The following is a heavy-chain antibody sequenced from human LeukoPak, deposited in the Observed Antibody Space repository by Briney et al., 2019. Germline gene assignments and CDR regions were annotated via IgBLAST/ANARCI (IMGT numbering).Heavy chain of an antibody. J-gene: IGHJ6*04. CDR2: IKSKTDGGTT. CDR1: GFTFSNAR. D-gene: IGHD3-10*01. CDR3: TTDPDYYGSGSYLHYYGMDV. Sequence: GGPLRLSCAASGFTFSNARMSWVRQAPGKGLEWVGRIKSKTDGGTTDYTAPVKGRFTISRDDSKNTLYLQMNSLKTEDTAVYYCTTDPDYYGSGSYLHYYGMDVWGKGTTVTVSS. V-gene: IGHV3-15*01.